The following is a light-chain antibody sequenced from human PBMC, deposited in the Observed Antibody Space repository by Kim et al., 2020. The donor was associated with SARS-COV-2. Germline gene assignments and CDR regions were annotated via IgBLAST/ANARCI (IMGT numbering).Light chain of an antibody. CDR2: GAS. V-gene: IGKV1-9*01. CDR1: QGISNY. CDR3: QQFNVYPRT. J-gene: IGKJ1*01. Sequence: DIQLTQSPSLLSASVGDRVTITCRASQGISNYLAWYQQNLGRAPKLLVYGASTLQSGVPSRFSGSGSGTEFTLTISSLQPEDFATYYCQQFNVYPRTFGQGTKVDIK.